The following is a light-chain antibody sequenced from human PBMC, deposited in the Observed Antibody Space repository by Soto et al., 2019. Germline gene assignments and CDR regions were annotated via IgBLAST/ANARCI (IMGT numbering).Light chain of an antibody. CDR1: QSVSSK. CDR2: DAS. V-gene: IGKV3-15*01. J-gene: IGKJ1*01. CDR3: QQYNNWK. Sequence: EIVMTHSPSTLSVSPGERATLSCRASQSVSSKVAWYQQKPGQAPRLLIYDASVRATGIPDRFSGRGSGTEFTLTISSLQSEDFAFYYCQQYNNWKFGQGTKVAIK.